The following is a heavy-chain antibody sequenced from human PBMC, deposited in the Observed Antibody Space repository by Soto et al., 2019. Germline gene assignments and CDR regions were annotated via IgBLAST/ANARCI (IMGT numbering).Heavy chain of an antibody. CDR2: ISSTTNYI. Sequence: LRLSFADSGFTFTRYSMNWVRQAPGKGLEWVSSISSTTNYIYYGDSMKGRFTISRDNAKNSLYLEMNSLRAEDTAVYYCARESEDLTSNFDYWGQGTLVTVSS. V-gene: IGHV3-21*06. CDR3: ARESEDLTSNFDY. CDR1: GFTFTRYS. J-gene: IGHJ4*02.